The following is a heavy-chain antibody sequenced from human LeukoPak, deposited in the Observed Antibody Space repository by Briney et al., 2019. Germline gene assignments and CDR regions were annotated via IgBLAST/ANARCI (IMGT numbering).Heavy chain of an antibody. CDR1: GYTFTGYY. CDR3: ARDSGGSHDAFDI. D-gene: IGHD2-15*01. V-gene: IGHV1-2*04. CDR2: INPNSGGT. Sequence: ASVKVSCKAPGYTFTGYYMHWVRQAPGQGLEWMGWINPNSGGTNYAQKFQGWVTMTRDTSISTAYMELSRLRSDDTGVYYCARDSGGSHDAFDIWGQGTMVTVCS. J-gene: IGHJ3*02.